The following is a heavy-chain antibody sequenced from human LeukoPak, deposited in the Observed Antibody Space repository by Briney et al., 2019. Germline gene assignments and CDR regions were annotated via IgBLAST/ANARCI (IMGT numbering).Heavy chain of an antibody. CDR3: ARGKVGPHGGQQYYFDY. CDR2: IKQDGSEK. Sequence: GGSLRLSCAASGFTFSSYWMSWVRQAPGKGLEWVANIKQDGSEKYYVDSVKGRFTISRDNAKNSLYLQMNSLRAEDTAVYYCARGKVGPHGGQQYYFDYWGQGTLVTVSS. CDR1: GFTFSSYW. J-gene: IGHJ4*02. V-gene: IGHV3-7*01. D-gene: IGHD1-26*01.